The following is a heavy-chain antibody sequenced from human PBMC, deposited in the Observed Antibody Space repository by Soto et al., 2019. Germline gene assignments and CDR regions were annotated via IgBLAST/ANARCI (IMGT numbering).Heavy chain of an antibody. CDR2: INAGNGNT. CDR3: ASYGSGSYYNVPFDY. CDR1: GYTFTSYA. D-gene: IGHD3-10*01. V-gene: IGHV1-3*01. Sequence: ASVKVSCQASGYTFTSYAMHWVRQAPGQRLEWMGWINAGNGNTKYSQKFQGRVTITRDTSASTAYMELSSLRSEDTAVYYCASYGSGSYYNVPFDYWGQGTLVTVSS. J-gene: IGHJ4*02.